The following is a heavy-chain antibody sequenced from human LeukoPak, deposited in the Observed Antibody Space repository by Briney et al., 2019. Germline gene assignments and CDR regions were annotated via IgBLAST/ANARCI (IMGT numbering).Heavy chain of an antibody. Sequence: ASVKVSCKASGYTFSHYAMHWVRQAPGQRLEWMGWINAGNGDTKYSLKFQGRVTITRDTSASTVYMELSSLRSEDTAVYYCARVYYYGSGNIREIGYWGQGTLVTVSS. V-gene: IGHV1-3*01. CDR1: GYTFSHYA. J-gene: IGHJ4*02. CDR3: ARVYYYGSGNIREIGY. D-gene: IGHD3-10*01. CDR2: INAGNGDT.